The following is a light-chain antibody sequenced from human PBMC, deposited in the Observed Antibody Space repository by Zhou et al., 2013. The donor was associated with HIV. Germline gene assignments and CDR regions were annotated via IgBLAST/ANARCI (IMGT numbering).Light chain of an antibody. V-gene: IGKV1-33*01. Sequence: IQMTQSPPSLSASVGDGLTIICQASQDIKNNLNWYQQKTGKAPSLLIYDASNLQTGVPSRFSGSGSGAEFTLTISSLLPDDFATYFCQHYRAVPYSFGQGTKLEIK. CDR1: QDIKNN. CDR2: DAS. CDR3: QHYRAVPYS. J-gene: IGKJ2*03.